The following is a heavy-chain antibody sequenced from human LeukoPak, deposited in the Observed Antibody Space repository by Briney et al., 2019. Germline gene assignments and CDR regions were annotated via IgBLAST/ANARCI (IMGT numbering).Heavy chain of an antibody. D-gene: IGHD4-11*01. CDR1: GGSISGYY. V-gene: IGHV4-59*01. J-gene: IGHJ4*02. Sequence: SETLSLTCTVSGGSISGYYWNWIRQSPEKGLEWIGYIYHSGTINFNPSLKARVTMSIDTSKNQFSLKLSSVTAADTAVYYCAKSRSLGLQYFDDWGQGTQVTVAS. CDR3: AKSRSLGLQYFDD. CDR2: IYHSGTI.